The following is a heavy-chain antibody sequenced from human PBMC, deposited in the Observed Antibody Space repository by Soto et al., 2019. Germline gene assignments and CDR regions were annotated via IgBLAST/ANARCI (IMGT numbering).Heavy chain of an antibody. CDR3: ASGGLGYCSSTSCHTGYYYGMDV. J-gene: IGHJ6*02. V-gene: IGHV1-69*13. Sequence: EASVKVSCKASGGTFSSYAISWVRQAPGQGLEWMGGIIPIFGTANYAQKFQGRVTITADESTSTAYMELSSLRSEDTAVYYCASGGLGYCSSTSCHTGYYYGMDVWGQGTTVTVSS. CDR1: GGTFSSYA. D-gene: IGHD2-2*02. CDR2: IIPIFGTA.